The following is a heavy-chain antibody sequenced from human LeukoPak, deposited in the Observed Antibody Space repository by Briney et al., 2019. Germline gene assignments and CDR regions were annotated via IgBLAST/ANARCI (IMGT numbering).Heavy chain of an antibody. CDR1: GASISGSGYY. D-gene: IGHD6-13*01. CDR2: IYYSGST. J-gene: IGHJ3*02. Sequence: SETLSLTCAVSGASISGSGYYWGWIRQPPGKGLEWIGNIYYSGSTNYNPSLKSRVTISVDTSKNQFSLKLSSVTAADTAVYYCARDRIAAAGTDDAFDIWGQGTMVTVSS. V-gene: IGHV4-39*07. CDR3: ARDRIAAAGTDDAFDI.